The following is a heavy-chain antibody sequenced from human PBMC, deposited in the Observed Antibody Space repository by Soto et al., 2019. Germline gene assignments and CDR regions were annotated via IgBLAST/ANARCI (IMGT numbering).Heavy chain of an antibody. CDR3: AKDSYSSGWSAGYFDY. CDR1: GFTFNDYD. Sequence: EVQLVESGGGLVPPGRSLRLSCAASGFTFNDYDMHWVRQAPGKGLEWFSGISWNSANIAYADSVKGRFTISRDNAKNSLYLQNNSLRAEDTTLYYCAKDSYSSGWSAGYFDYWGHRTLVTVSS. V-gene: IGHV3-9*01. CDR2: ISWNSANI. D-gene: IGHD6-19*01. J-gene: IGHJ4*01.